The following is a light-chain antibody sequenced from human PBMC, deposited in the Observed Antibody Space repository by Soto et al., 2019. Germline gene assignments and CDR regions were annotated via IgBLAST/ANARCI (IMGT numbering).Light chain of an antibody. J-gene: IGKJ1*01. CDR1: QSVSSN. CDR2: GAS. V-gene: IGKV3-15*01. Sequence: EIVMTQSPATLSVSPGERATLSCRASQSVSSNLAWYQQKPGQAPRLLIYGASTRATGVPARFSGRGSGTEFTLTISSLQSEDCAVYCCQQYNNWPTFGQGTKVEIK. CDR3: QQYNNWPT.